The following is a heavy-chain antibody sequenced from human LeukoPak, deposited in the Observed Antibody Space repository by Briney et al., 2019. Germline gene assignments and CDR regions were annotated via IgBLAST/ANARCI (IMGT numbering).Heavy chain of an antibody. Sequence: GGSLRLSCAASGFTFSSYSMNWVRQAPGKGLEWVSSISSSSSYIYYADSVKGRFTISRDNAKNSLYLQMNSLRAEDTAVYYCARDEVVTAAGNDYWGQGTLVTVSS. CDR3: ARDEVVTAAGNDY. CDR2: ISSSSSYI. J-gene: IGHJ4*02. V-gene: IGHV3-21*01. CDR1: GFTFSSYS. D-gene: IGHD2-21*02.